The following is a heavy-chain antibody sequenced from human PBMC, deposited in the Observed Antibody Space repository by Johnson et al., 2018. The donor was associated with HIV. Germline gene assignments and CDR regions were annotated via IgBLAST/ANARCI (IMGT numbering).Heavy chain of an antibody. J-gene: IGHJ3*02. CDR3: ARACRDGYTCDAFDI. V-gene: IGHV3-66*01. CDR2: LFSGGST. D-gene: IGHD5-24*01. Sequence: VKLVESGGGLVQPGGSLRLSCVASEFTFSNYAMTWVRQVPGKGLEWVSVLFSGGSTYYADSVKGRFTISRDNSKNTLYLQMNSLRAEDTAVYYCARACRDGYTCDAFDIWGQWTMVTVSS. CDR1: EFTFSNYA.